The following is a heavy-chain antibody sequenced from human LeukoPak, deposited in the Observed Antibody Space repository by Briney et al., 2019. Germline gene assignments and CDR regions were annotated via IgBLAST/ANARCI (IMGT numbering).Heavy chain of an antibody. Sequence: PGGSLRLSXAASGFTFSSYEMNWVRQAPGKGLEWVSYISSSGSTIYYADSVKGRFSISRDNAKNSLYLQMNSLRAEDTAVYYCARDRGYNYGFDYWGQGTLVTVSS. CDR2: ISSSGSTI. D-gene: IGHD5-18*01. J-gene: IGHJ4*02. CDR1: GFTFSSYE. V-gene: IGHV3-48*03. CDR3: ARDRGYNYGFDY.